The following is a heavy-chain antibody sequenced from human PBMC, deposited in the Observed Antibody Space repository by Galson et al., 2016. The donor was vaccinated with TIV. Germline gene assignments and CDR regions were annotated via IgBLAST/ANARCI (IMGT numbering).Heavy chain of an antibody. D-gene: IGHD1/OR15-1a*01. V-gene: IGHV1-18*01. CDR3: ARDVRGTLTNMDQ. Sequence: SVKVSCKASGYTFTNYGISWVRQAPGQGLEWMGWIGTYNGDRRYAQKFQDRVTMTTDTSTSTAYLEVRSLRSDDTAVYYCARDVRGTLTNMDQWGQGTLVTVSS. CDR1: GYTFTNYG. J-gene: IGHJ4*02. CDR2: IGTYNGDR.